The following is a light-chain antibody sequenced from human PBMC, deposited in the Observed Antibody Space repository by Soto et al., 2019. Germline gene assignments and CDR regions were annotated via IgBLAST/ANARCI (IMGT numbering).Light chain of an antibody. CDR3: HQYGTSTWT. CDR2: GAS. CDR1: QSVTSNY. Sequence: EIVLTQSPGTLSLSPGERATFSCRASQSVTSNYLAWYQQKPGQAPRLLIYGASSRATGIPDRFSGSGSGTDFTLTISRLEPEDFAVYYCHQYGTSTWTFGQGTKVEIK. V-gene: IGKV3-20*01. J-gene: IGKJ1*01.